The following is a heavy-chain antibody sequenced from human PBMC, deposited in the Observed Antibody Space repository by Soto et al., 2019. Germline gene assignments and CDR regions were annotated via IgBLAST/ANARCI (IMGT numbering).Heavy chain of an antibody. CDR3: ATDSWGPEV. J-gene: IGHJ6*02. CDR1: GFSFSSYN. CDR2: IWRDGNSQ. D-gene: IGHD7-27*01. V-gene: IGHV3-33*01. Sequence: QVQLVESGGGVVQPGRSLRLSSAASGFSFSSYNMHWVRQAPGKGLEWVTFIWRDGNSQSHADSVKGRFTVSRDNSKNTLYLQMDSLRGEDTAVYYCATDSWGPEVWGQGTTVTVSS.